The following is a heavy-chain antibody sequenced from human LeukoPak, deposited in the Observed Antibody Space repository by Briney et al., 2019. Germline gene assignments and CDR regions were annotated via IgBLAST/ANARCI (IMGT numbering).Heavy chain of an antibody. CDR2: IHHSGSR. V-gene: IGHV4-59*08. J-gene: IGHJ6*02. Sequence: SETLSLTCAVSGGSVSNYYWSWIRQPPGKGLEWIGYIHHSGSRNYYPSLKSRATTSVDTSKNWISLRLTSVTAADTAVYYCARHAATLYNNGMDVWGQGTTVTVSS. D-gene: IGHD6-13*01. CDR3: ARHAATLYNNGMDV. CDR1: GGSVSNYY.